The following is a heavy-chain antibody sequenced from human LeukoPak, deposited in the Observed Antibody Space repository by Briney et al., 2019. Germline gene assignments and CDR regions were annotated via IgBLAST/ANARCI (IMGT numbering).Heavy chain of an antibody. D-gene: IGHD3-10*01. V-gene: IGHV1-24*01. CDR1: GYTLTELS. J-gene: IGHJ4*02. CDR3: ATGDTVRHLPFDY. Sequence: GASVKVSCKVSGYTLTELSMHWVRQAPGKGLEGMGAFDPEDGETIYAQKLQGRVTITEDTSTDTAYMELSSLRSEDTAVYYCATGDTVRHLPFDYWGQGTLVTVSS. CDR2: FDPEDGET.